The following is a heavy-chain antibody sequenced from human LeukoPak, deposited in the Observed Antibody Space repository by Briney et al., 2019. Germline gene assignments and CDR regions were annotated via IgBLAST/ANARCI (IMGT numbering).Heavy chain of an antibody. Sequence: GGSLRLSCVASGFTFTSYAVTWVRQAPWKGLEWVSTISGNGDNTYYADSVKGRFTISRDNAKNSLYLQMNSLRAEDTAVYYCARALGSFDYWGQGTLVTVSS. D-gene: IGHD1-26*01. CDR2: ISGNGDNT. J-gene: IGHJ4*02. CDR3: ARALGSFDY. V-gene: IGHV3-23*01. CDR1: GFTFTSYA.